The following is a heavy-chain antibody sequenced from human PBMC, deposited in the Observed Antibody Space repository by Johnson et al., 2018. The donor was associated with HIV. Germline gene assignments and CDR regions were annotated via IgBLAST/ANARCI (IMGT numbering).Heavy chain of an antibody. V-gene: IGHV3-11*04. Sequence: VQLVESGGGLVKPGGSLRLSRAVSGFTFSDYYMSWIRQAPGKGLEWTSYISGGGSAIYYADSVKGRFTISRDNAKNSLYPQMNSLRSEDTSVYYCARDRVGATAFDIWGQGTLVTVSS. CDR3: ARDRVGATAFDI. CDR1: GFTFSDYY. D-gene: IGHD1-26*01. CDR2: ISGGGSAI. J-gene: IGHJ3*02.